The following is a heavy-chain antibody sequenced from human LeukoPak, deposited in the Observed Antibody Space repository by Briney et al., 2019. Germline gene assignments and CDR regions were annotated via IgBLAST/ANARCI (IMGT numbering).Heavy chain of an antibody. CDR2: MNPNSGNT. D-gene: IGHD6-19*01. CDR3: ARGRGSGHKENWFDP. J-gene: IGHJ5*02. Sequence: ASVKVSCKSSGYTFTTYDINGVRQATGQGLEWMGWMNPNSGNTGYTQKFQGRVTMTRNTSISTAYMELSSLRSEDTAVYYCARGRGSGHKENWFDPWGQVTLVTVSS. V-gene: IGHV1-8*01. CDR1: GYTFTTYD.